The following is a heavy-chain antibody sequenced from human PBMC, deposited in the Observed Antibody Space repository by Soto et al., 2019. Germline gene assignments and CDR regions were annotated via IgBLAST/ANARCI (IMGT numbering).Heavy chain of an antibody. J-gene: IGHJ4*02. CDR3: ARMVVPTTYFGF. CDR2: INPNNGDT. V-gene: IGHV1-2*02. D-gene: IGHD3-22*01. CDR1: GDTLTNSY. Sequence: VSCRASGDTLTNSYLHWVRQAPGQGLEWLGWINPNNGDTNYAQKFRGRVTMTRDTANNTVYMELTRLTSDDTAVYFCARMVVPTTYFGFWGQGTSVTVSS.